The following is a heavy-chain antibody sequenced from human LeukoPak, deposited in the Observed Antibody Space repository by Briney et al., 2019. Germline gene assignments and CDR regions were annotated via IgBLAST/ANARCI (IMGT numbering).Heavy chain of an antibody. J-gene: IGHJ5*01. CDR2: ISSTSSPI. CDR3: ARGFGSSWFYS. CDR1: GFMFSSEN. Sequence: GGSLRLSCAASGFMFSSENMNWVRQAPGKGREWTSYISSTSSPIFYADSVKGRFTISRDNAKNSLWLQMNNLRVEDSAIYYCARGFGSSWFYSWGPGTLVTVSP. V-gene: IGHV3-48*04. D-gene: IGHD2-15*01.